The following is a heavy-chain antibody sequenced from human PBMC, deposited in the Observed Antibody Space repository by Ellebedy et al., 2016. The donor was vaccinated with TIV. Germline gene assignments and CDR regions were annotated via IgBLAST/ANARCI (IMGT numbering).Heavy chain of an antibody. V-gene: IGHV4-30-4*01. D-gene: IGHD3-16*02. J-gene: IGHJ6*02. CDR2: IYHSGKT. CDR3: VRGRSYLTGWDGLDG. CDR1: GDSVSSGDYH. Sequence: MPSETLSLTCLVSGDSVSSGDYHWNWIRQPPGQGLEWIGNIYHSGKTYYKPSLTSRLRISVDASKNHVSLNLDSVTAADTALDFCVRGRSYLTGWDGLDGWGQGTTVAVSS.